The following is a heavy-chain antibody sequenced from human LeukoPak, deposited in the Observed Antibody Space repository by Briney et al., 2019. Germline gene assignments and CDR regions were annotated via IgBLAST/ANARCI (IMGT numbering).Heavy chain of an antibody. D-gene: IGHD3-3*01. CDR1: GYTFTGYY. J-gene: IGHJ5*02. V-gene: IGHV1-69*13. Sequence: GASVKVSCKASGYTFTGYYMHWVRQAPGQGLEWMGGIIPIFGTANYAQKFQGRVTITADESTSTAYMELSSLRSEDTAVYYCAPYYDFWSGYYEREVWFDPWGQGTLVTVSS. CDR2: IIPIFGTA. CDR3: APYYDFWSGYYEREVWFDP.